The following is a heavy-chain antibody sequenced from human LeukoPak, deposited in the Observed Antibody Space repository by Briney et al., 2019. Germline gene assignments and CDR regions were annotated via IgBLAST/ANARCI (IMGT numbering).Heavy chain of an antibody. Sequence: GGSLRLSCAASGFTVSSSFIYWVRRAPGKGLEWVSFIHRDDKTYYADSVKGRFTMSRDSSKNTLYLQMNSLGADDTAVYYCAREVISTPSYFDYWGQGTLVTVSS. V-gene: IGHV3-53*01. CDR3: AREVISTPSYFDY. J-gene: IGHJ4*02. CDR1: GFTVSSSF. CDR2: IHRDDKT. D-gene: IGHD2-2*01.